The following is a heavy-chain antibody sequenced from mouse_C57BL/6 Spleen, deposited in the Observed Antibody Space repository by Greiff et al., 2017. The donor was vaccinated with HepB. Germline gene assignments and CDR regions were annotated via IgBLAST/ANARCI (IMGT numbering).Heavy chain of an antibody. CDR1: GYTFTSYW. CDR3: ARSWLLTRYFDV. CDR2: INPSNGGT. V-gene: IGHV1-53*01. D-gene: IGHD2-3*01. J-gene: IGHJ1*03. Sequence: VQLQQSGTELVKPGASVKLSCKASGYTFTSYWMHWVKQRPGQGLEWIGNINPSNGGTNYNEKFKSKATLTVDKSSSTAYMQLSSLTSEDSAVYYCARSWLLTRYFDVWGTGTTVTVSS.